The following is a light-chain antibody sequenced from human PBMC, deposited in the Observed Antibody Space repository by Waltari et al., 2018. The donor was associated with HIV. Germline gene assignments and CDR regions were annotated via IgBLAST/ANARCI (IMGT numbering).Light chain of an antibody. CDR2: GAS. Sequence: IVLTQSPGTLSLSPGGRATLSCRASQIITNNYLAWYQQNPGQAPRLLVSGASSRATGIPERFSGSGSGTHFSLTITRLEAEDSAVYFCQQYSLTPLTFGGGTKVEIK. CDR3: QQYSLTPLT. CDR1: QIITNNY. V-gene: IGKV3-20*01. J-gene: IGKJ4*01.